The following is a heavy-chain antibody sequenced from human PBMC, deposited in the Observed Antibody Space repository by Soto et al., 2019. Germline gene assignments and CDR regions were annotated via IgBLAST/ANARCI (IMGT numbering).Heavy chain of an antibody. CDR2: ISYDGSNK. CDR1: GFTFSSYA. D-gene: IGHD3-3*01. J-gene: IGHJ6*02. CDR3: ARGYDFWSGYYDPYGMDV. Sequence: QVQLVESGGGVVQPGRSLRLSCAASGFTFSSYAMHWVRQAPGKGLEWVAVISYDGSNKNHADTVKGRFTISRDTSKNTLYVQMSSLRAEDTAVYYCARGYDFWSGYYDPYGMDVWGQGTTGTVSS. V-gene: IGHV3-30-3*01.